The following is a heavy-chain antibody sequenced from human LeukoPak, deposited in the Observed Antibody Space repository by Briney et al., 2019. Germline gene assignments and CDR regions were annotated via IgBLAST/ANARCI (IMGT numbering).Heavy chain of an antibody. CDR3: AKDWVLSMVRGVITPR. D-gene: IGHD3-10*01. Sequence: GGSLRLSCAASGFTFNSYAMSWVRQAPGMGLEWVSIISGSGGSTYYADSVKGRFTISRDNSKNTLYLQMNSLRAEDTAVYYCAKDWVLSMVRGVITPRWGQGTLVTVSS. V-gene: IGHV3-23*01. CDR2: ISGSGGST. CDR1: GFTFNSYA. J-gene: IGHJ4*02.